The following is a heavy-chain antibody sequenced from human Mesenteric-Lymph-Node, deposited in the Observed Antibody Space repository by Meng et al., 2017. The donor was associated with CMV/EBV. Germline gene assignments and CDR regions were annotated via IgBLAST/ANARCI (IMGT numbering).Heavy chain of an antibody. CDR1: GGSISSSSYY. J-gene: IGHJ4*02. Sequence: SETLSLTCTVSGGSISSSSYYWGWIRQPPGKGLEWIGSIYYSGSTYYNPSLKSRVTISVDTSKNQFSLKLSSVTAADTAVYHCAREGNYYDWGQGTLVTVSS. D-gene: IGHD3-10*01. V-gene: IGHV4-39*07. CDR3: AREGNYYD. CDR2: IYYSGST.